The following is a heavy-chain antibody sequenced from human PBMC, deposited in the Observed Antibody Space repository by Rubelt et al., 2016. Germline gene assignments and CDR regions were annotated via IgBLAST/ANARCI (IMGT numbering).Heavy chain of an antibody. CDR1: GGSFSGYY. J-gene: IGHJ3*02. CDR2: INHSGST. CDR3: ARHMVLVTNDAFDI. Sequence: YGGSFSGYYWSWIRQPPGKGLEWIGEINHSGSTNYNPSLKSRVTISVDTSKNQFSLKLSSVTAADTAVYYCARHMVLVTNDAFDIWGQGTMVTVSS. V-gene: IGHV4-34*13. D-gene: IGHD2-8*02.